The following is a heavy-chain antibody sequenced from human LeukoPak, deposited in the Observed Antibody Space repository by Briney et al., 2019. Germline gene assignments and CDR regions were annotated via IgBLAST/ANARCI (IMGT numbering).Heavy chain of an antibody. Sequence: GGSLRLSCAASGFTFSSYWMSWVRQAPGKGLEWVANIKQGGSEKYYVDSVKGRFTISRDNAKNSLYLQMNSLRAEDTAVYYCARVLVNWNYGDFDYWGQGTLVTVSS. CDR3: ARVLVNWNYGDFDY. V-gene: IGHV3-7*01. J-gene: IGHJ4*02. D-gene: IGHD1-7*01. CDR2: IKQGGSEK. CDR1: GFTFSSYW.